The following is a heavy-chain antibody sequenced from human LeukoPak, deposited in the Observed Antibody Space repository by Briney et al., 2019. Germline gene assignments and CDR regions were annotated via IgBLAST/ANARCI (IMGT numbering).Heavy chain of an antibody. CDR3: AREGGGAIRNGWDDAFDI. CDR1: GVSIGSYY. D-gene: IGHD3-16*02. CDR2: IYYSGST. V-gene: IGHV4-59*01. J-gene: IGHJ3*02. Sequence: SETLSLTCTVSGVSIGSYYWSWLRQPPGKGLEWIGYIYYSGSTNYNPSLKSRVTISVDTSKNQFSLKLSSVTAADTAVYYCAREGGGAIRNGWDDAFDIWGQGTMVTVSS.